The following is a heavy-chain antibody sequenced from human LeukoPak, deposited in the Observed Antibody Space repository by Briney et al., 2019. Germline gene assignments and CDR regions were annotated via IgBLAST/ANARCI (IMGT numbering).Heavy chain of an antibody. CDR3: ARGAVTPDF. Sequence: SETLSLTCTVSGVSITSYYWSWIRPPPGKGLEWIGYIFHSGSTNYNPSLKSRVSISMDTSKNHFSLKVNSVTAADTAVYYCARGAVTPDFWGRGTLVTVSS. CDR2: IFHSGST. D-gene: IGHD4-17*01. CDR1: GVSITSYY. V-gene: IGHV4-59*01. J-gene: IGHJ4*02.